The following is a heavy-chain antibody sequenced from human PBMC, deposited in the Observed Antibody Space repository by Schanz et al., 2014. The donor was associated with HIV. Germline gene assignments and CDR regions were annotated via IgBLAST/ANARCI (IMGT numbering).Heavy chain of an antibody. Sequence: QVQMVESGGGVVQPGTSLRLSCTASGFTFRTHGIHWVRQAPAKGLEWVAVISYDGSIKEYADSVKGRFAISRDNARNSLYLQMNSLRAEDTAVYYCARGEYRGGSEAFEIWGRGTMVTVSS. CDR1: GFTFRTHG. CDR2: ISYDGSIK. CDR3: ARGEYRGGSEAFEI. D-gene: IGHD6-19*01. V-gene: IGHV3-30*03. J-gene: IGHJ3*02.